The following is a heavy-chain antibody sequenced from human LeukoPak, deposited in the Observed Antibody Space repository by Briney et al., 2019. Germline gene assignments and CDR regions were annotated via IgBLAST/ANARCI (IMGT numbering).Heavy chain of an antibody. CDR2: ISASGGST. D-gene: IGHD2-15*01. CDR1: GLTFSGYP. J-gene: IGHJ4*02. CDR3: ARRAYCSGGDCLYFFDY. Sequence: GGSLRLSCAASGLTFSGYPMSWVRKAPGKGLEWVSFISASGGSTYYADSVKGRFPISRDNSKNTLYLQMNSLRAEDTAVYYCARRAYCSGGDCLYFFDYWGQGTLVTVSS. V-gene: IGHV3-23*01.